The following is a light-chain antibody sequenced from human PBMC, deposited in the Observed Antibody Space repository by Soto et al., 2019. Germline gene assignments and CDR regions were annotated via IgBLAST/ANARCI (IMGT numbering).Light chain of an antibody. CDR2: DAS. Sequence: EIVSTQSPATLSLSPGERATLSCRASQSVRSYLAWYQQKPGQAPRLLIYDASNRATGIPARFSGSGSGTDFTLTISSLEPEDFAVYYCQQRSTWPRTFGQGTKVEIK. CDR3: QQRSTWPRT. J-gene: IGKJ1*01. CDR1: QSVRSY. V-gene: IGKV3-11*01.